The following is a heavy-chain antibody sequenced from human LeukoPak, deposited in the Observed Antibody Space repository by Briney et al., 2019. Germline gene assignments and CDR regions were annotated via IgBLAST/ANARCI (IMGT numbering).Heavy chain of an antibody. D-gene: IGHD2-21*01. Sequence: PGRSLRLSCTASGFTFGDFAMHWVRQAPGKGLEWVSGISWNSNALGYADSVKGRFTISRENARNFLYLQMNSLRAEDTAVYYCARENSAASDYWGQGTLVTVSS. CDR3: ARENSAASDY. V-gene: IGHV3-9*01. J-gene: IGHJ4*02. CDR2: ISWNSNAL. CDR1: GFTFGDFA.